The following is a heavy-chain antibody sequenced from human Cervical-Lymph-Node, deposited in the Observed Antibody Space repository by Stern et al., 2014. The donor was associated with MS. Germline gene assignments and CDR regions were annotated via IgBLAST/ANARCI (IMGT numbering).Heavy chain of an antibody. D-gene: IGHD3-22*01. Sequence: QVQLQESGPGLVKPSETLSLTCTVSGGSISSYYWSWIRQPPGKGLEWIGYIYYSGSTNYNPSLKSRVTISVDTSKNQFSLKLSSVTAADTAVYYCARVMPITMIVVATNWFDPWGQGTLVTVSS. CDR3: ARVMPITMIVVATNWFDP. V-gene: IGHV4-59*01. CDR1: GGSISSYY. J-gene: IGHJ5*02. CDR2: IYYSGST.